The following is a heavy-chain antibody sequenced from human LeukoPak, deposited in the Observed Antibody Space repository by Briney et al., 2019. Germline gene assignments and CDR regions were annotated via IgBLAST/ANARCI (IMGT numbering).Heavy chain of an antibody. J-gene: IGHJ4*02. D-gene: IGHD3-22*01. CDR1: GFTFSSYW. V-gene: IGHV3-7*01. CDR3: ARDRAMIELDN. CDR2: INQNGSEK. Sequence: GGSLRLSCAVSGFTFSSYWMSWVRQAPGKGLEWVANINQNGSEKYYVDSVKGRFTISRDNAKNSLSLQMNSLRAEDTAVYYRARDRAMIELDNWGQGTLVTVSS.